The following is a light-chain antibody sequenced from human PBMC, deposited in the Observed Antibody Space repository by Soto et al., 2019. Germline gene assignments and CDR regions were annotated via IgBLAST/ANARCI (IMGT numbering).Light chain of an antibody. CDR2: EGS. J-gene: IGLJ2*01. Sequence: QSALTQPASVSGSPGQWFTISCTGTGSDVGSINLVSWYQQHPGKPPKLMIYEGSKRPSGVSNRFSGSKSGNTASLTISGLQAEDEADYYCCSYAGSSPVFGGGTQLTVL. CDR1: GSDVGSINL. CDR3: CSYAGSSPV. V-gene: IGLV2-23*01.